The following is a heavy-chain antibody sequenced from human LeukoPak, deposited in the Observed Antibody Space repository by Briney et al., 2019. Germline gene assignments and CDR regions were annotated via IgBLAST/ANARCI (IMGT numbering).Heavy chain of an antibody. CDR3: ARLRVEVVAARYYYYGMDV. Sequence: SETLSLTCAVYGGSFSGYYWSWIRQPPGRGLEWIGEINHSGSTNYNPSLKSRVTISVDTSKNQFSLKLSSVTAADTAVYYCARLRVEVVAARYYYYGMDVWGQGTTVTVSS. V-gene: IGHV4-34*01. CDR1: GGSFSGYY. J-gene: IGHJ6*02. D-gene: IGHD2-15*01. CDR2: INHSGST.